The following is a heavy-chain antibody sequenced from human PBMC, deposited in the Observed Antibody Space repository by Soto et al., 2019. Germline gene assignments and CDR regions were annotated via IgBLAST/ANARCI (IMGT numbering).Heavy chain of an antibody. CDR3: SRVDPGETSPFDH. Sequence: QVQLVQSGAEVKKPGASVKVSCKASGYIFTSYYIHWVRQAPGQGLEWMGWINPFDGSRMFAQSFQVRVTMTRDTSTITVYMEVSSLRSEDTAVYYCSRVDPGETSPFDHWGQGTLVTVSS. CDR1: GYIFTSYY. CDR2: INPFDGSR. J-gene: IGHJ4*02. D-gene: IGHD3-10*01. V-gene: IGHV1-46*03.